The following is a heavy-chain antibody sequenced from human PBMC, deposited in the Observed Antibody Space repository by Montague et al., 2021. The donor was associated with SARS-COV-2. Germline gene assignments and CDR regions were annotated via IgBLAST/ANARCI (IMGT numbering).Heavy chain of an antibody. CDR1: GFTVSSNY. J-gene: IGHJ6*02. Sequence: SLRLSCAASGFTVSSNYMSWVRQAPGKGLEWVSVIYSGGSTYYADSVKGRFTTSRDNSKNTLYLQMNSLRAEDTAVYYCARDQRRYGSGSYYGPHYYYYGMDVWGQGTTVTVSS. V-gene: IGHV3-66*02. CDR3: ARDQRRYGSGSYYGPHYYYYGMDV. CDR2: IYSGGST. D-gene: IGHD3-10*01.